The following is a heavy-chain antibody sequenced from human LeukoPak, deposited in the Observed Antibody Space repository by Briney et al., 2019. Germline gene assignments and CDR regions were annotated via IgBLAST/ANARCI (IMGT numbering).Heavy chain of an antibody. D-gene: IGHD3-3*01. Sequence: GGSLRLSCAASGFTFTGYYMHWVRQAPGQGLEWMGWINPNSGGTNYAQKFQGRVTMTRDTSISTAYMELSRLRSDDTAVYYCARVHLSLKNRGYDFWSGYYLLYWGQGTLVTVSS. V-gene: IGHV1-2*02. CDR2: INPNSGGT. CDR3: ARVHLSLKNRGYDFWSGYYLLY. CDR1: GFTFTGYY. J-gene: IGHJ4*02.